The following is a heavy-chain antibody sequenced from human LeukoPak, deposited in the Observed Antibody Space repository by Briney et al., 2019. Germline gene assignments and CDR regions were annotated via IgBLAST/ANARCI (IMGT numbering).Heavy chain of an antibody. D-gene: IGHD2-15*01. V-gene: IGHV3-66*01. J-gene: IGHJ4*02. Sequence: GGSLRLSCAASGFTVSSNYMSLVRQAPGEGLEWVSVIYSGGSTYYADSVKGRFTISRDNSKNTLYLQMNSLRAEDTAVYYCARDWSDMKDYWGQGTLVTVSS. CDR1: GFTVSSNY. CDR3: ARDWSDMKDY. CDR2: IYSGGST.